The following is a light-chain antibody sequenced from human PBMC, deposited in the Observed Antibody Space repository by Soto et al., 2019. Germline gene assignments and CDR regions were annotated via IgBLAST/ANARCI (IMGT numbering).Light chain of an antibody. CDR2: EAS. J-gene: IGKJ1*01. CDR3: QQYNYWPPWT. V-gene: IGKV3-15*01. Sequence: EIVMTQPAVTLPVSPGGRAPFSSRASQSVRSNLAWYQQKPGQAPRLLXYEASTRATGIPARFSGSGSRTEFTLTISSLQSEDFAVYYCQQYNYWPPWTFGQGTKVDIK. CDR1: QSVRSN.